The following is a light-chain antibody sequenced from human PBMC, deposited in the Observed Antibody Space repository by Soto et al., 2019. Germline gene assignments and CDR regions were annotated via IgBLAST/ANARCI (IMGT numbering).Light chain of an antibody. CDR1: QSVSRN. CDR2: DAS. Sequence: EIVLTQSPATLCLSAVEGTNLSFRASQSVSRNLAWYQQKPGQAPRLLIYDASNRATGIPARFSGSGSVTDFTLTISSLEPEDFAVYYCQQRSKWATFGPGTKVDI. CDR3: QQRSKWAT. J-gene: IGKJ3*01. V-gene: IGKV3-11*01.